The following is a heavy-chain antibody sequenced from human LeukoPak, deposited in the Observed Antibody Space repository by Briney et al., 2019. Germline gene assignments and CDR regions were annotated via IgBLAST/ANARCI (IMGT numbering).Heavy chain of an antibody. Sequence: PGGSLRLSCAASGFTFSSYAMSWVRQAPGKGLEWFSAISGSGGSTYYADSVKGRFTISRDNSKNTLYLQMNSLRAEDTAVYYCAKHYYYGSGSYSPLGVWGQGTTVTVSS. CDR3: AKHYYYGSGSYSPLGV. J-gene: IGHJ6*02. CDR2: ISGSGGST. CDR1: GFTFSSYA. V-gene: IGHV3-23*01. D-gene: IGHD3-10*01.